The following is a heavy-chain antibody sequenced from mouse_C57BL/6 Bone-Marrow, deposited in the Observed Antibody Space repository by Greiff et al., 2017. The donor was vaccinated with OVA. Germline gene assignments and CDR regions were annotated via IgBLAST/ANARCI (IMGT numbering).Heavy chain of an antibody. CDR2: IHPNSGST. CDR3: ARGGSPFDY. V-gene: IGHV1-64*01. Sequence: QVHVKQPGAELVKPGASVKLFCKASGYTFTSYWMHWVKQRPGQGLEWIGMIHPNSGSTNYNEKFKSKATLTVDKSSSTAYMQLSSLTSEDSAVYYCARGGSPFDYWGQGTTLTVSS. D-gene: IGHD1-1*01. J-gene: IGHJ2*01. CDR1: GYTFTSYW.